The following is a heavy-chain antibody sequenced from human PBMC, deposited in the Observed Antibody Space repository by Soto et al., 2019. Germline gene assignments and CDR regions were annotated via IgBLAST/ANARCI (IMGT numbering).Heavy chain of an antibody. CDR3: ARGRSKDFVSSPPPMFDP. J-gene: IGHJ5*02. Sequence: EVQLVESGGGMVQTGGSLRLSCVASGFNFETHDMHWVRQVTGKGLEWVAGIGTLFDRFYPDSVKGRFTISRENAKTSVYLQMTKLRNGDTGVYYCARGRSKDFVSSPPPMFDPRGPGTLVTVSS. CDR2: IGTLFDR. CDR1: GFNFETHD. V-gene: IGHV3-13*01.